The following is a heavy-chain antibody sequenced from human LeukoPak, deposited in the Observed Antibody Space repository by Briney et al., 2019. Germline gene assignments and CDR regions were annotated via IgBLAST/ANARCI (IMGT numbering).Heavy chain of an antibody. CDR2: IYPSGNN. Sequence: TSETLSLTCTVSGYSINSGYYWGYIRQPPGKGLEWIGSIYPSGNNHYHPSLKSRVTMSIDTSKNQFSLKLSSVTAADTAVYYCARGHYYYGSGSYFDYWGQGTLVTVSS. J-gene: IGHJ4*02. CDR1: GYSINSGYY. D-gene: IGHD3-10*01. CDR3: ARGHYYYGSGSYFDY. V-gene: IGHV4-38-2*02.